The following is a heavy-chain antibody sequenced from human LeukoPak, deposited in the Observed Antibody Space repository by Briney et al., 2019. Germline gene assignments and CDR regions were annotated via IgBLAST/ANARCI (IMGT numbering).Heavy chain of an antibody. CDR1: GYGFTSYC. D-gene: IGHD3-9*01. J-gene: IGHJ3*02. CDR2: IYSVDSDT. Sequence: GLSLNFSCTVSGYGFTSYCIGWMRQMRGKGMEWMGIIYSVDSDTRYTPSFQCKAAIPSDKSIPTAYLMCSCMTDADTARSSCTRGCFDYNDAFDIWGQGTMVTVS. CDR3: TRGCFDYNDAFDI. V-gene: IGHV5-51*01.